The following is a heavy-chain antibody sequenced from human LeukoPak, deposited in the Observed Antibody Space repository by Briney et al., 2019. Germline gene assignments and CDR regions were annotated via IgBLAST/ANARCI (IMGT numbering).Heavy chain of an antibody. D-gene: IGHD3-22*01. V-gene: IGHV4-34*01. CDR1: GGSFSGYY. CDR2: IKHSGST. Sequence: PSETLSLTCAVYGGSFSGYYWSWIRQPPGKGLEWIGEIKHSGSTNYNPSLKSRVTISVDTSKNQFSLKLSSVTAADTAVYYCARVLSRYYDSSGLRKARFDPWGQGTLVTVSS. J-gene: IGHJ5*02. CDR3: ARVLSRYYDSSGLRKARFDP.